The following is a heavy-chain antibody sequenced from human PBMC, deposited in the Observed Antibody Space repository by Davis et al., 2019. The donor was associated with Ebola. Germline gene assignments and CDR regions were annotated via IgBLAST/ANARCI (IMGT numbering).Heavy chain of an antibody. D-gene: IGHD1-14*01. J-gene: IGHJ3*02. Sequence: SETLSLTCNVSGASIRTYYWSWVRQPPGKGLEWIGYIYNSGSTNYNPPLRSRVTISADPSKNQFSLRLTSVTAADTAVYYCARDSSPRNLDIWGQGTLVTVSS. CDR1: GASIRTYY. V-gene: IGHV4-59*01. CDR3: ARDSSPRNLDI. CDR2: IYNSGST.